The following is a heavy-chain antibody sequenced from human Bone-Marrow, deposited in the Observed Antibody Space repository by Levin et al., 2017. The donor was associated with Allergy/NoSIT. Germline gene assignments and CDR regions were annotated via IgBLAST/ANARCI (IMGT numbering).Heavy chain of an antibody. Sequence: GASVKVSCKASGYTFTSYAMNWVRQAPGQGLEWMGWINTNTGNPTYAQGFTGRFVFSLDTSVSTAYLQICSLKAEDTAVYYCARRGSLGMVTQRYYYYYYGMDVWGQGTTVTVSS. CDR1: GYTFTSYA. D-gene: IGHD5-18*01. V-gene: IGHV7-4-1*01. J-gene: IGHJ6*02. CDR3: ARRGSLGMVTQRYYYYYYGMDV. CDR2: INTNTGNP.